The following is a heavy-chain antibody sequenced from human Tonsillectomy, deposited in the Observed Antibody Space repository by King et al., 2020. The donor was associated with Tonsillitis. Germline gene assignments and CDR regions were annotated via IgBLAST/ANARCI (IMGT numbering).Heavy chain of an antibody. CDR2: ISDDGRNK. J-gene: IGHJ2*01. V-gene: IGHV3-30*18. Sequence: VQLVESGGGVVQPGRSLRLSCAASGFTFSSYGMHWVRQAPGKGLEWVAVISDDGRNKYYVDSVKGRFTISRDNSENTMFLQMNSLRAEDTAVYYCAKDFKWLANGIHDYCYLDLWGRGTLVTVSS. CDR1: GFTFSSYG. D-gene: IGHD3-22*01. CDR3: AKDFKWLANGIHDYCYLDL.